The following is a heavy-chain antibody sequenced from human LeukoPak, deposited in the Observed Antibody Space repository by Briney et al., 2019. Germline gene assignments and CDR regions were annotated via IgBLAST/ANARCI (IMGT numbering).Heavy chain of an antibody. J-gene: IGHJ4*02. CDR2: IWYDGSNK. V-gene: IGHV3-33*01. CDR3: ARVLTGYYFDY. CDR1: GFTFSSYG. D-gene: IGHD3-9*01. Sequence: GGSLRLSCAASGFTFSSYGMHWVRQAPGKGLEWVAVIWYDGSNKYYADSVEGRFTISRDNSKNTLYLQMNSLRAKDTAVYYCARVLTGYYFDYWGQGTLVTVSS.